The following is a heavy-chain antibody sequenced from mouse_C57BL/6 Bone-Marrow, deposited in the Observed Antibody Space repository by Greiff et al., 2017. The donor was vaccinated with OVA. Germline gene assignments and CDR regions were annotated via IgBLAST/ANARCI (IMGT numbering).Heavy chain of an antibody. Sequence: VQLQQSGAELARPGASVTFSFTSSFSPFPLSPMHWVKQRPGQGLEWIGYINPSSGDTKYNQKFKDKATLTADKSSSTAYMQLSSLTSEDSAVYYCARDDYDGCAYWGQGTLVTVSA. D-gene: IGHD2-4*01. CDR1: FSPFPLSP. CDR2: INPSSGDT. J-gene: IGHJ3*01. CDR3: ARDDYDGCAY. V-gene: IGHV1-4*01.